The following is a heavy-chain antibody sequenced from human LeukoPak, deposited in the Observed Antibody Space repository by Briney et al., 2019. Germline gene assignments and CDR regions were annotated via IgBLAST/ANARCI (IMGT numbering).Heavy chain of an antibody. Sequence: ASVKVSCKASGYTFTSYGISWVRQAPGQGLEWMGWISAYSGNTNYAQKLQGRVTMTTDTSTSTAYMELRSLRSDDTAVYYCARDSGWYYDFWSGYPTHWGQGTLATVSS. CDR2: ISAYSGNT. CDR1: GYTFTSYG. D-gene: IGHD3-3*01. V-gene: IGHV1-18*01. J-gene: IGHJ4*02. CDR3: ARDSGWYYDFWSGYPTH.